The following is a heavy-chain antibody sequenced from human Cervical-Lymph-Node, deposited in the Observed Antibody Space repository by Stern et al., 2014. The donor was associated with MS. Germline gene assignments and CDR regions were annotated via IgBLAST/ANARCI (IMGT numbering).Heavy chain of an antibody. V-gene: IGHV3-30*03. CDR3: ARDMKEGGDYLLYYFDY. CDR1: EFTFNNHG. Sequence: MQLVESGGGVVQPGRSLRLSCVASEFTFNNHGIHWVRQAPGKGLEWEAVISYDGSKKYYADSVKGRFTISRDNSKNTLYLQMNSLRSEDTAVYYCARDMKEGGDYLLYYFDYWGQGTLVTVSS. D-gene: IGHD2-21*01. J-gene: IGHJ4*02. CDR2: ISYDGSKK.